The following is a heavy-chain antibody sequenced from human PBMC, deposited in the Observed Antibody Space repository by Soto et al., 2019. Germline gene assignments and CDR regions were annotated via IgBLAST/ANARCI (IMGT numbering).Heavy chain of an antibody. CDR1: GFTFSSYW. V-gene: IGHV3-7*01. Sequence: EVQLVESGGGLVQPGGSLRLSCAASGFTFSSYWMSWVRQAPGKGLEWVANIKQDGSEKYYVDSVKGRFTISRDNAKNTLYLQKNSLRAEDTAVYYCARIGEDWYEWLRYLDYYYYYYMDVWGKGTTVTVSS. J-gene: IGHJ6*03. CDR3: ARIGEDWYEWLRYLDYYYYYYMDV. CDR2: IKQDGSEK. D-gene: IGHD5-12*01.